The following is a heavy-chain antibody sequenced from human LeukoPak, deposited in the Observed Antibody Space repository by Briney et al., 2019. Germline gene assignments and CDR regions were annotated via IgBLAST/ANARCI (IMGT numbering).Heavy chain of an antibody. CDR2: IIPIFGTA. Sequence: SVKVSCKASGGTFSSYAISWVRQAPGQGLEWMGGIIPIFGTASYAQKFQGRVTITADESTSTAYMELSSLRSEDTAVYYCARDSSGTSDSSGYYPNYFDYWGQGTLVTVSS. D-gene: IGHD3-22*01. V-gene: IGHV1-69*13. CDR3: ARDSSGTSDSSGYYPNYFDY. J-gene: IGHJ4*02. CDR1: GGTFSSYA.